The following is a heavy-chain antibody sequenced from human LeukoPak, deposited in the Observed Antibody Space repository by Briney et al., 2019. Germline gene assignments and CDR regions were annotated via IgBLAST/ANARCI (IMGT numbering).Heavy chain of an antibody. CDR2: ISWNSGSI. CDR1: GFTFDDYA. Sequence: GGSLRLSCAASGFTFDDYAMHWVRQAPGKGLEWVSGISWNSGSIGYADSVKGRFTISRDNAKNSLYLQMNSLRAEDTALYYCAKDFHDYGDYGPFDYWGQGTLVTVPS. V-gene: IGHV3-9*01. J-gene: IGHJ4*02. CDR3: AKDFHDYGDYGPFDY. D-gene: IGHD4-17*01.